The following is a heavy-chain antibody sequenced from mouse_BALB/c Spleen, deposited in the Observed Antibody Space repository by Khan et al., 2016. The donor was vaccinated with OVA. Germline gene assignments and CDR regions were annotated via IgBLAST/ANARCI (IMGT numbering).Heavy chain of an antibody. CDR3: ARTARIEY. CDR2: ISYSGST. CDR1: GYSITSGYG. J-gene: IGHJ2*01. Sequence: EVQLQESGPGLVKPSQTLSLTCTVTGYSITSGYGWYWIRQLPGNKLEWMGYISYSGSTNYTPSLKSRIFITRDTSKNQFFLQLNSVTTEDTATXYCARTARIEYWGEGTTLTVSS. D-gene: IGHD1-2*01. V-gene: IGHV3-1*02.